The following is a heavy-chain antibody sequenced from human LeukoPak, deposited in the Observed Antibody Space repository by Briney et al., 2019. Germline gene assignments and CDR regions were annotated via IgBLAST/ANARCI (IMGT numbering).Heavy chain of an antibody. D-gene: IGHD3-22*01. CDR1: GGSFSGYY. V-gene: IGHV4-34*01. Sequence: SETLSLTCAVYGGSFSGYYWSWIRQPPGKGLEWIGEINHSGSTNYNPSLKSRVTISVDTSKNQFTLKLSSVTAADTAVYYCARTRYYGSSGYAGNDAFDIWGQGTMVTVSS. CDR3: ARTRYYGSSGYAGNDAFDI. J-gene: IGHJ3*02. CDR2: INHSGST.